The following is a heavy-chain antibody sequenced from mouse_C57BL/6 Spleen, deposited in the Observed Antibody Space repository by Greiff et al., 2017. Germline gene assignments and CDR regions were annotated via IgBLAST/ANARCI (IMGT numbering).Heavy chain of an antibody. J-gene: IGHJ4*01. D-gene: IGHD4-1*01. CDR2: IHPNSGST. V-gene: IGHV1-64*01. CDR3: ARYGANWDNYYAMDY. Sequence: VQLQQPGAELVKPGASVKLSCKASGYTFTSYWMHWVKQRPGQGLEWIGMIHPNSGSTNYNEKFKSKATLTVDKSSSTAYMQLSSLTSEDSAVYYCARYGANWDNYYAMDYWGQGTSVTVSS. CDR1: GYTFTSYW.